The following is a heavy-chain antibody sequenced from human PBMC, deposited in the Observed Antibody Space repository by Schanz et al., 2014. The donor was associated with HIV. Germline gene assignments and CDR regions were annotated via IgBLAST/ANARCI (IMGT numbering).Heavy chain of an antibody. D-gene: IGHD6-19*01. Sequence: QLVESGGGLIQPGGSLRLSCVFSGFTVSNNHLSWVRQAPGKGLEWVSIIYSAGTTYYTDSVKGRFTIPRDNSKNTLYLQMNSLGAEDTAVYYCAKVAIHSSGWLPFDYWGQGTLVTVSS. CDR3: AKVAIHSSGWLPFDY. CDR1: GFTVSNNH. V-gene: IGHV3-53*01. J-gene: IGHJ4*02. CDR2: IYSAGTT.